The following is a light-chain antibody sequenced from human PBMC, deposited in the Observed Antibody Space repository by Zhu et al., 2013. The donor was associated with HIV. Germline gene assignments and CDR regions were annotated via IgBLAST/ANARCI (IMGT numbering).Light chain of an antibody. CDR3: QQYNSYPVT. CDR1: QDISRA. J-gene: IGKJ2*01. V-gene: IGKV1-13*02. Sequence: AVQLTQSPSSLSASIGERVTITCRTSQDISRAVAWYQQKAGSPPKLLIYDASTLERGSPSRFSGAGSGTVFTLTISSLQPEDFATYYCQQYNSYPVTFGQGTKLEIK. CDR2: DAS.